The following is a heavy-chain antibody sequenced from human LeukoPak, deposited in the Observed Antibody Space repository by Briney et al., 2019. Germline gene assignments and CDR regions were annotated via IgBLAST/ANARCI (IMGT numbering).Heavy chain of an antibody. CDR1: GFTFSSYW. Sequence: GGSLRLSCAAPGFTFSSYWMSWVRQAPGKGLEWLANIKHDGSEKYYVDSVKGRFTISRDNAKNSLYLQMNSLRAEDTAVYYCARDNNLEFDYWGQGTLVTVSS. CDR2: IKHDGSEK. J-gene: IGHJ4*02. D-gene: IGHD1-14*01. CDR3: ARDNNLEFDY. V-gene: IGHV3-7*01.